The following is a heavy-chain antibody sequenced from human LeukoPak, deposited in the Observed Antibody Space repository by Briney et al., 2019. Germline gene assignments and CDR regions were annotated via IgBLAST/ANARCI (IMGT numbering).Heavy chain of an antibody. CDR3: ARGFYYDNYMDV. Sequence: SQTLSLTCTVSGASITSGNYYWSWIRHHPGKGLEWIGYIRYSGSTYHNPSLKSRLAISVDTSRNQFSLDLSSVTAADTAVYHCARGFYYDNYMDVWGNGTTVTVSS. D-gene: IGHD3-22*01. CDR2: IRYSGST. V-gene: IGHV4-31*03. CDR1: GASITSGNYY. J-gene: IGHJ6*03.